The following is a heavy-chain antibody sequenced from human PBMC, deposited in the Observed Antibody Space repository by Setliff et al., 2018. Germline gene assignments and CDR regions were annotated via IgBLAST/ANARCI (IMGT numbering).Heavy chain of an antibody. D-gene: IGHD2-21*01. V-gene: IGHV3-49*04. Sequence: PGGSLRLSCEPSGFIFANYALSWVRQAPGKGLEWVSLRRSKRHGGTPQYAASVEGRFTISRDDSKGIAYLQMNSLKSEDTALYFCARDAPFSDSHWDPFSRGGKG. CDR1: GFIFANYA. J-gene: IGHJ6*03. CDR2: RRSKRHGGTP. CDR3: ARDAPFSDSHWDPFSR.